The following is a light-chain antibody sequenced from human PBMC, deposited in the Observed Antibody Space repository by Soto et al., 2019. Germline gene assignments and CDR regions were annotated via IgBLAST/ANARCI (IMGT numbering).Light chain of an antibody. CDR2: GAS. CDR3: QQYGSSGT. V-gene: IGKV3-20*01. Sequence: EIVLTQSPGTLSLSPGERATLSCRASQSVSNNYLAWYQQTPGQAPRLLIYGASNRATGTPDRFSGSGSGTDFTLTISRLEPEDVAVYYCQQYGSSGTFGQGTKVDIK. CDR1: QSVSNNY. J-gene: IGKJ1*01.